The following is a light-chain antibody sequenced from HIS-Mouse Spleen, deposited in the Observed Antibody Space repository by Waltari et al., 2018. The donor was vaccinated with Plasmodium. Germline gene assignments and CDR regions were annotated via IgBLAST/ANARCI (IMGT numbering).Light chain of an antibody. Sequence: SYELTQPPSVSVSPGQTARITCSGDALPKKYAYWYQQKSGQAPVLVLYEDSKRPSGIPERFSGSSSGTMATLTISGAQVEDEADYYCYSDSSGNHRVFGGGTKLTVL. J-gene: IGLJ3*02. CDR2: EDS. V-gene: IGLV3-10*01. CDR3: YSDSSGNHRV. CDR1: ALPKKY.